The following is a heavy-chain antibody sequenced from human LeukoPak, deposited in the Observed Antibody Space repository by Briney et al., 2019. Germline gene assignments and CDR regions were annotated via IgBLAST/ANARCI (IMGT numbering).Heavy chain of an antibody. Sequence: GGSLRLSCAASGFTFSSYGMHWVRQAPGKGLEWVALIWDDGNKKSHADTVKGRFTISRDNSKNTLYLQMNSLRVEDTAVYYCARDFGTTVTTFGAVDIWGQGTKVIDSS. CDR3: ARDFGTTVTTFGAVDI. V-gene: IGHV3-33*01. CDR1: GFTFSSYG. D-gene: IGHD4-17*01. J-gene: IGHJ3*02. CDR2: IWDDGNKK.